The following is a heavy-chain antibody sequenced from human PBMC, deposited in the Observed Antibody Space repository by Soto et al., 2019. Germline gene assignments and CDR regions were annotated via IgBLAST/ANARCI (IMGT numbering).Heavy chain of an antibody. CDR1: GFTFSSYW. CDR2: INSDGSSI. J-gene: IGHJ4*02. V-gene: IGHV3-74*01. Sequence: EVQLVESGGGLVQLGGSLRLSCAASGFTFSSYWMHWVRQAPGKGLVWVSRINSDGSSISYADSVKGRFTISRDNAKNTLYLQMNSLRVEDTAVYYCARETGYSSGWRQDYWGQGTLVAVSS. D-gene: IGHD6-19*01. CDR3: ARETGYSSGWRQDY.